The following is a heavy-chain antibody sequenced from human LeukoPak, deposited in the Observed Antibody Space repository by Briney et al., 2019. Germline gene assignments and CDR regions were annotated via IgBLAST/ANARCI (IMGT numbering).Heavy chain of an antibody. CDR1: GGSISSSSYY. J-gene: IGHJ4*02. CDR2: IYYSGST. Sequence: SETLSLTCTVSGGSISSSSYYWGWIRQPPGKGLEWIGSIYYSGSTYYNPSLKSRVTISVDTSKNQFSLKLSSVTAADTAVYYRAYGLWFRELFDYWGQGTLVTVSS. D-gene: IGHD3-10*01. CDR3: AYGLWFRELFDY. V-gene: IGHV4-39*01.